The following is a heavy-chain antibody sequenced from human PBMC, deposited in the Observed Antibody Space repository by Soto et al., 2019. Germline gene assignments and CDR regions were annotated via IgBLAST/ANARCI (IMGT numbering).Heavy chain of an antibody. J-gene: IGHJ4*02. Sequence: LSLTCAISWGSVSSNTATWNWVRQSPSRGLEWLGRTYYRSNWNFDYALSVKSRITINPDTSKNQFSLQLNSLTPEDTAVYYCAGELDIHHGLGYWGPGTSVTVSS. V-gene: IGHV6-1*01. D-gene: IGHD6-19*01. CDR2: TYYRSNWNF. CDR1: WGSVSSNTAT. CDR3: AGELDIHHGLGY.